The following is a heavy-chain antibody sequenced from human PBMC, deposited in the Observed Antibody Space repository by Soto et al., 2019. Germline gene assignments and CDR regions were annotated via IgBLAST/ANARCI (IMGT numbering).Heavy chain of an antibody. CDR2: IYYSGST. Sequence: PSETLSLTCTVSGGSISSSSYYWGWIRQPPGKGLEWIGSIYYSGSTYYNPSLKSRVTITVDTSKNQFSLKLSSVTAADTAVYYCAVTTVTTYYYYYYGMDVWGQGTTVTVSS. CDR3: AVTTVTTYYYYYYGMDV. D-gene: IGHD4-4*01. CDR1: GGSISSSSYY. J-gene: IGHJ6*02. V-gene: IGHV4-39*01.